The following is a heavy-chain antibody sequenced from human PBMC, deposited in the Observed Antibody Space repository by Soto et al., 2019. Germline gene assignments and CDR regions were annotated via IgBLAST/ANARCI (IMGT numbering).Heavy chain of an antibody. V-gene: IGHV2-5*02. D-gene: IGHD3-10*01. J-gene: IGHJ4*02. CDR3: AHSEPQYYYGSGSFFDY. Sequence: QITLKESGPTLVKPTQTLTLTCTFSGFSLSTSGVGVGWIRQPPGKALEWLALIYWDDDKRYSPSLKSRLTITKDTSKIQVVLTMTNMDPVDTATYYCAHSEPQYYYGSGSFFDYWGQGTLVTVSS. CDR1: GFSLSTSGVG. CDR2: IYWDDDK.